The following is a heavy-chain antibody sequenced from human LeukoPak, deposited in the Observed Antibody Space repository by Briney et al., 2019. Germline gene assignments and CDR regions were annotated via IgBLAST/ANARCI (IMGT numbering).Heavy chain of an antibody. Sequence: GGSLRLSCAASGFTFSSYSMNWVRQAPGKGLEWVSSISSSSSNMYYADSVKGRFTISRDNAKNSLYLQMNSLRAEDTAVYYCARENGDGNWFDPWGQGTLVTVSS. CDR1: GFTFSSYS. CDR2: ISSSSSNM. D-gene: IGHD4-17*01. V-gene: IGHV3-21*01. J-gene: IGHJ5*02. CDR3: ARENGDGNWFDP.